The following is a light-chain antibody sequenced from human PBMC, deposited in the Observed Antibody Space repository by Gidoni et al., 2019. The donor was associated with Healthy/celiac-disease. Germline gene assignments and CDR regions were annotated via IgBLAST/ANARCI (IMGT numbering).Light chain of an antibody. CDR3: SSYTSSSTLV. CDR1: SSYVGGYNY. Sequence: QSALTPPVSVSGSPGQSITISCTGTSSYVGGYNYVSWYQQHPGKAPKLMIYEVSNRPSGVSNRFSGSKSGNTASLTISGLQAEDEADYYCSSYTSSSTLVFGGGTKLTVL. V-gene: IGLV2-14*01. CDR2: EVS. J-gene: IGLJ2*01.